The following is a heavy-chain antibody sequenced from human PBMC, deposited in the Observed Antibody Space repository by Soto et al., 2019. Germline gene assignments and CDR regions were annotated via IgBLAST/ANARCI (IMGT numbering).Heavy chain of an antibody. D-gene: IGHD3-16*01. V-gene: IGHV4-4*02. CDR2: ISPSGNS. Sequence: QVQLQESGPGLVKPSGTLSLTCAVSGASISGSKWWTWVRQSPEKGLEWIGEISPSGNSNYNPSLKGRVTISVDKSKNQFSLQLTSVTAADTAIYYCANKGGTYFFYWGQGTLSPSPQ. CDR1: GASISGSKW. J-gene: IGHJ4*02. CDR3: ANKGGTYFFY.